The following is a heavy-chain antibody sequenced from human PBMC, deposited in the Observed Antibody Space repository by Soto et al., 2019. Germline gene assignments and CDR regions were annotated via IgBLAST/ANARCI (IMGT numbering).Heavy chain of an antibody. J-gene: IGHJ3*02. D-gene: IGHD4-17*01. CDR3: ARDYYGDYVSAFDI. CDR2: IIPILGIA. CDR1: GGTLSSYT. V-gene: IGHV1-69*04. Sequence: ASVKVSCKASGGTLSSYTISWVRQAPGQGLEWMGRIIPILGIANYAQKFQGRVTITADKSTSTAYMELSSLRSEDTAVYYCARDYYGDYVSAFDIWGQGTMVTVSS.